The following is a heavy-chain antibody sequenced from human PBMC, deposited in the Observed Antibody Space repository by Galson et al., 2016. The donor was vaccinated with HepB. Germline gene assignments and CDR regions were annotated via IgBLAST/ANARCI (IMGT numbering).Heavy chain of an antibody. CDR1: GGTFSNYA. CDR3: ARGDGTKLRGYSYGSFED. CDR2: ITPIFGTP. Sequence: SVKVSCKASGGTFSNYAISWVRQAPGQGLEWMGGITPIFGTPDYAQKFQDRVTITADESTDTVYMELTSLRSEDTALYYCARGDGTKLRGYSYGSFEDWGQGTLVTVSS. V-gene: IGHV1-69*13. J-gene: IGHJ4*02. D-gene: IGHD5-18*01.